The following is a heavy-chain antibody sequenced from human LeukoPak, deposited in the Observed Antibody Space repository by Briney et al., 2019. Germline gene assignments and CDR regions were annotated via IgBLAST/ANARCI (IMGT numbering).Heavy chain of an antibody. CDR1: GGSISSYY. Sequence: SETLSLTCTVSGGSISSYYWSWIRQPAGKGLEWVGRIYTSGSTNYNASLKSRVSMSVDTSKNQFSLKLSSVTAADTAVFYCARENSGSYREFDYWGQGTLVTVSS. J-gene: IGHJ4*02. CDR2: IYTSGST. V-gene: IGHV4-4*07. D-gene: IGHD1-26*01. CDR3: ARENSGSYREFDY.